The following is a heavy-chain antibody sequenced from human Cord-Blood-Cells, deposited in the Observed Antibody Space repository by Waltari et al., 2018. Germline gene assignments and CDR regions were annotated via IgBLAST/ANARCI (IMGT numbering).Heavy chain of an antibody. J-gene: IGHJ3*02. V-gene: IGHV3-73*02. Sequence: EVQLVESGGGLVQPGGSLKLSCAASGFTFSGSAMHWVRQASGKRLEWVGRIRSKANSYATAYAAAVKGRFTISRDDSKNTAYLQMNSLKTEDTAVYYCTRHLAGDAFDIWGQGTMVTVSS. CDR1: GFTFSGSA. D-gene: IGHD2-15*01. CDR3: TRHLAGDAFDI. CDR2: IRSKANSYAT.